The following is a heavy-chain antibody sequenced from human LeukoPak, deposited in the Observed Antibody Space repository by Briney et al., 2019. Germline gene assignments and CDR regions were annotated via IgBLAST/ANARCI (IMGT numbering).Heavy chain of an antibody. CDR1: GYTYTGYY. CDR3: ARGKNDT. Sequence: ASVKVSFKGSGYTYTGYYMHWVGQAPGQGVEWMGRINPNRGGTNYAQTFQGTLTMTRYTSSSTAYMQLSRLRSNDTAVSSSARGKNDTCGQGKIFTVSS. J-gene: IGHJ3*02. CDR2: INPNRGGT. V-gene: IGHV1-2*06.